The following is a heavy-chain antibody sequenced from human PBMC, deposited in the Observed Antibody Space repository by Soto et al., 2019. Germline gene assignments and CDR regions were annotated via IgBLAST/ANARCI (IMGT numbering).Heavy chain of an antibody. CDR2: INHSGST. J-gene: IGHJ3*02. CDR3: ARGTIVVVPAAIPAFDI. V-gene: IGHV4-34*01. Sequence: QVQLQQWGAGLLKPSETLSLTCAVYGGSFSGYYWSWIRQPPGKGLEWIGEINHSGSTNYNPSLKSLVTISVDTSKNQFSLKLSSVTAADTAVYYCARGTIVVVPAAIPAFDIWGQGTMVTVSS. CDR1: GGSFSGYY. D-gene: IGHD2-2*01.